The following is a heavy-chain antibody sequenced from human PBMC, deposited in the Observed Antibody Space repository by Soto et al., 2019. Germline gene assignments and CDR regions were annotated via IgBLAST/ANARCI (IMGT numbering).Heavy chain of an antibody. Sequence: SETLSLTCTVSGGSISSYYWSWIRQPPGKGLEWIGYIYYSGSTNYNPSLKSRVTISVDTSKNQFSLKLSSVTAADTAVYYCAREGYCSSTSCYRYGMDVWGQGTTVTVSS. CDR2: IYYSGST. CDR3: AREGYCSSTSCYRYGMDV. J-gene: IGHJ6*02. V-gene: IGHV4-59*01. D-gene: IGHD2-2*01. CDR1: GGSISSYY.